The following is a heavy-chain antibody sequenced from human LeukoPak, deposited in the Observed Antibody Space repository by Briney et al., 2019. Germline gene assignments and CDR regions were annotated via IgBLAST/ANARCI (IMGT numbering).Heavy chain of an antibody. CDR1: GYTFIHYY. CDR2: VDPSGDIA. J-gene: IGHJ4*02. V-gene: IGHV1-46*01. CDR3: ARDSFGVRGFDH. Sequence: ASVKVSCKTSGYTFIHYYMHWVRQASGEGFEWMGIVDPSGDIATYAQKFQGRVTLTTDTSTSTFYMELSSLRSEDRAIYYCARDSFGVRGFDHWGQGTPVTVSS. D-gene: IGHD3-10*01.